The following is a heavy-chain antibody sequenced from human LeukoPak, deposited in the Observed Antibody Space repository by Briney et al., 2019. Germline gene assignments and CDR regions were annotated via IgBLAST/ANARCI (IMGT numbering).Heavy chain of an antibody. CDR3: ARDPTVTDPYDAFDI. Sequence: GGSLRLSCAASGFAFSSYSMNGVRQAPGKGLEWVPSISRSSSYIYYADSVKGRFTISRDNAKKSLYLQMNSLRAEDTAVYHCARDPTVTDPYDAFDIWGQGTMVTVSS. V-gene: IGHV3-21*01. D-gene: IGHD4-17*01. J-gene: IGHJ3*02. CDR2: ISRSSSYI. CDR1: GFAFSSYS.